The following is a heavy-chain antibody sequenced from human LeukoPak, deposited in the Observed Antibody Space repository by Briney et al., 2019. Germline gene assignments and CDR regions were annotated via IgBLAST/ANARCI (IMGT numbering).Heavy chain of an antibody. D-gene: IGHD2-15*01. V-gene: IGHV3-11*01. CDR3: ARGYCSGGSCQRRLFDY. Sequence: GGSLRLSCAASGFTFSDHYMSWIRQAPGKGLEWVSYISSSGSTIYYAGSVRGRFTISRDNAKNSLYLQMNSLRAEDTAVYYCARGYCSGGSCQRRLFDYWGQGTLVTVSS. CDR1: GFTFSDHY. CDR2: ISSSGSTI. J-gene: IGHJ4*02.